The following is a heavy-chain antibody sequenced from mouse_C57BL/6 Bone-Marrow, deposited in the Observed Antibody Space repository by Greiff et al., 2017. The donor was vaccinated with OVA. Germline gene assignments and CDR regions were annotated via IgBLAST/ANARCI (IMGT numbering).Heavy chain of an antibody. CDR1: GFTFSSYA. D-gene: IGHD2-2*01. J-gene: IGHJ4*01. CDR3: TRSYGYASYYYAMDY. V-gene: IGHV5-9-1*02. CDR2: ISSGGDYI. Sequence: EVNVVESGEGLVKPGGSLKLSCAASGFTFSSYAMSWVRQTPEKRLEWVAYISSGGDYIYYAATVKGRFTISRDNARNTLYLQMSSLKSEDTAMYYCTRSYGYASYYYAMDYWGQGTSVTVSS.